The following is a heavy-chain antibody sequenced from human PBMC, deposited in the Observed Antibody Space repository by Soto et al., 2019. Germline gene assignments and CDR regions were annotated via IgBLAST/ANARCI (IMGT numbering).Heavy chain of an antibody. D-gene: IGHD6-19*01. J-gene: IGHJ4*02. V-gene: IGHV3-30-3*01. CDR1: GFTFSSYA. Sequence: QVQLVESGGGVVQPGRSLRLSCAASGFTFSSYAMHWVRQAPGKGLVWVAVISYDGSNKYYADSVKGRFTISRDNSKTTLYLQMNSRRAEDTAVYYCARPSSSCWYYFDYWGQGTLVTVSS. CDR2: ISYDGSNK. CDR3: ARPSSSCWYYFDY.